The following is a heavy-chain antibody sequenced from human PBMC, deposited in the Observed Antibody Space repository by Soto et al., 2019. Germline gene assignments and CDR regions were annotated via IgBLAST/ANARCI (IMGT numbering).Heavy chain of an antibody. V-gene: IGHV4-39*01. CDR3: ARRERYYGSPGWFDP. Sequence: SETLSLTCSVSGCSISSFTYYWGWIRQPPGKGLEWIGTVNYNENTYYNPSLKSRVTITVDTAKNQFSLSLRSVTAEDTAMYFCARRERYYGSPGWFDPWGPGTLVTVSS. J-gene: IGHJ5*02. D-gene: IGHD3-10*01. CDR2: VNYNENT. CDR1: GCSISSFTYY.